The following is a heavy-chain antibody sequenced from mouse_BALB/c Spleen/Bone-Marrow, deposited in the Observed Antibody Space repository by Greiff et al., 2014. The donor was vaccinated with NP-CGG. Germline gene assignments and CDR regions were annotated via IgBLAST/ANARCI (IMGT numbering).Heavy chain of an antibody. D-gene: IGHD2-4*01. J-gene: IGHJ2*01. V-gene: IGHV1S127*01. CDR1: GYTFPSYW. CDR2: IDPSDSYT. Sequence: VQLVESGAELVKPGASVKMSCKASGYTFPSYWMHWVQQRPGQGLEWIGTIDPSDSYTSYNHKFKGKATLTVDTSSSTAYMQLSSLTSEDSAVYYCTMDDYDGGYYFDYWGQGTTLTVSS. CDR3: TMDDYDGGYYFDY.